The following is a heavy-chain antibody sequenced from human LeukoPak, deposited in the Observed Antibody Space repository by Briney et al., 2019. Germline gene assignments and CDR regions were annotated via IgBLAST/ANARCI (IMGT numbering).Heavy chain of an antibody. J-gene: IGHJ4*02. V-gene: IGHV1-3*01. CDR3: ARVRCSSTSCYQDY. Sequence: ASVKVSCKASGYTFTSYAMHWVRQAPGQRLEWMGWINAGNGNTKYSQKFQGRVTITRDTSASTAYMELSSLRSEDTAVYYCARVRCSSTSCYQDYWGQGTLVTVSS. CDR2: INAGNGNT. D-gene: IGHD2-2*01. CDR1: GYTFTSYA.